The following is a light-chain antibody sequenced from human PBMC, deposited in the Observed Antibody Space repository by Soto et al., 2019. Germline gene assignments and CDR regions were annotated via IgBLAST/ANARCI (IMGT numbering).Light chain of an antibody. J-gene: IGLJ2*01. CDR1: NLESHY. CDR2: QDS. Sequence: YELTQPPSVTVSPGQTVSITCSGDNLESHYVSWYQQKAGQSPVLVIYQDSKRPSGIPARFSGSNSGTTATLTVSGTQALDESDYYCQAWDTSAVFGGGTKLTVL. V-gene: IGLV3-1*01. CDR3: QAWDTSAV.